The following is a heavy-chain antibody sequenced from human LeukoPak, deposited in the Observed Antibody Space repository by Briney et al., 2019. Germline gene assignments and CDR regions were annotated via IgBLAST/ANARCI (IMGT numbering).Heavy chain of an antibody. Sequence: GSLRLSCAASGFTFSSYWMSWVRQAPGKGLEWVANIKQDGSEKYYVDSVKGRFTISRDNAKNSLYLQMNSLRAEDTAVYYCARDILVLIRPDYFDYWGQGTLVTVSS. CDR3: ARDILVLIRPDYFDY. V-gene: IGHV3-7*03. D-gene: IGHD3-9*01. CDR1: GFTFSSYW. CDR2: IKQDGSEK. J-gene: IGHJ4*02.